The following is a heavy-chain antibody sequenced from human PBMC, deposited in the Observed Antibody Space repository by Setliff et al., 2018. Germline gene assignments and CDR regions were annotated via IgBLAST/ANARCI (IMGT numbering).Heavy chain of an antibody. J-gene: IGHJ3*02. Sequence: ASVTVSCKASGYTFTSHYMHWVRQAPGLGLEWMGTINPGSGRTSYAQKFQGRVTMTRDTSTSTVYMDMSSLRSEDTAVYYCARDVFPYHYEGAFDIWGQGTMVTVSS. V-gene: IGHV1-46*01. CDR2: INPGSGRT. CDR3: ARDVFPYHYEGAFDI. CDR1: GYTFTSHY. D-gene: IGHD3-22*01.